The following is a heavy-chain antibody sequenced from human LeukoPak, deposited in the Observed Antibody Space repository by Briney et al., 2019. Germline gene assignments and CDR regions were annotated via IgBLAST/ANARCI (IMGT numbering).Heavy chain of an antibody. CDR1: GFTFSSYS. V-gene: IGHV3-21*01. J-gene: IGHJ4*02. Sequence: GGSLRLSCAASGFTFSSYSLNWVRQAPGKGLEWVSSISSSSSYIYYADSVKGRFTISRDNAKNSLYLQMNSLRAEDTAVYYCARDLTTAFDYWGQGTLVTVSS. CDR3: ARDLTTAFDY. CDR2: ISSSSSYI. D-gene: IGHD4-4*01.